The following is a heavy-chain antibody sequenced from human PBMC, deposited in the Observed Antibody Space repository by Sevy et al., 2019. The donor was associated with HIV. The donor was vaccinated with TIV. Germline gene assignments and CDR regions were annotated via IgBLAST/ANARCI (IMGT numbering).Heavy chain of an antibody. V-gene: IGHV3-11*06. D-gene: IGHD1-7*01. Sequence: GGSLRLSCAASGFTFSDYYMSWIRQAPGKGLEWVSDISSGSTYTKYADSVKGRFTISRDNAKNSLYLQMNSPRVEDTAIYYCARDRRNYAGQYFDYWGQGTLVTVSS. J-gene: IGHJ4*02. CDR1: GFTFSDYY. CDR2: ISSGSTYT. CDR3: ARDRRNYAGQYFDY.